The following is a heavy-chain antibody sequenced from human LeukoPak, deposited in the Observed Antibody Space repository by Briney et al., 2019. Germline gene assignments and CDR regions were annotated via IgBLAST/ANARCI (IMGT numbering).Heavy chain of an antibody. D-gene: IGHD1-26*01. V-gene: IGHV4-59*08. Sequence: SETLSLTCTVSGGSIRNYYWGWLRQSPGKGLEWIGYIFYNGNTNYNLSLKSRVTTSVDTSNNQFSLRLSSVTAADTALYYCARYNSGSYSYYFDYWGQGTLVTVSS. CDR3: ARYNSGSYSYYFDY. CDR1: GGSIRNYY. J-gene: IGHJ4*02. CDR2: IFYNGNT.